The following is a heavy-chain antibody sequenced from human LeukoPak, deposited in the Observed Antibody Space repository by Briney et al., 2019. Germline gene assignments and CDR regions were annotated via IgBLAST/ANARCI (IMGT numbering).Heavy chain of an antibody. CDR3: AKVRTSLWIQIFDY. Sequence: GGSLRLSCAASGLTFSSYWTTWVRQAPGKGLECVAKMKQDGSEKDYVDSVKGRFTISRDNSKNTLYLQMNTLRAEDTAVYYCAKVRTSLWIQIFDYWGQGTLVTVSS. V-gene: IGHV3-7*03. CDR1: GLTFSSYW. J-gene: IGHJ4*02. D-gene: IGHD5-18*01. CDR2: MKQDGSEK.